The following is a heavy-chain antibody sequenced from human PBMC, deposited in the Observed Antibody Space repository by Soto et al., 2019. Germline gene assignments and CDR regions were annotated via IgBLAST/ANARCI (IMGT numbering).Heavy chain of an antibody. CDR3: ARVSGSFQKGFDS. V-gene: IGHV2-70*01. D-gene: IGHD1-26*01. CDR2: IDWEDEK. CDR1: GFSLSTLGMS. J-gene: IGHJ4*02. Sequence: SGPTLVNPTQTLTLTCSFSGFSLSTLGMSVSWIRQPPGKALEWLALIDWEDEKYFSTSLQTRLSIFKDSSKSHVLLTITNVGPLDSATYFCARVSGSFQKGFDSWGQGTLVTVSS.